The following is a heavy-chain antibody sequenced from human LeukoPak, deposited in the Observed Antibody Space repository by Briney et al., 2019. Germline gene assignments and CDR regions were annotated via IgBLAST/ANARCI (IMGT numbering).Heavy chain of an antibody. CDR2: ISYDESNK. J-gene: IGHJ6*02. CDR3: ARGPDTMDV. V-gene: IGHV3-30-3*01. Sequence: QPGGSLRLSCAAAGFAFSSYAMHWVRQAPGKGLEWVAVISYDESNKYDADSVKGRFTIFRDNSKNTLYLQMNNLRAEDTAVYYCARGPDTMDVWGQGTTVTVSS. CDR1: GFAFSSYA.